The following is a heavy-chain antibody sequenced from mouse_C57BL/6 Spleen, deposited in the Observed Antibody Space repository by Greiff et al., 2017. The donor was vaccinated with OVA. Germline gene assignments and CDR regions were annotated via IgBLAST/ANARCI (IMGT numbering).Heavy chain of an antibody. CDR2: ILPSIGRT. CDR1: DSEVFPIAY. CDR3: ARCYYGSSSYWYFDV. D-gene: IGHD1-1*01. Sequence: VQLQQSGSELRSPGSSVKLSCKDFDSEVFPIAYMSWVRQKPGHGFEWIGGILPSIGRTIYGEKFEDKATLDADTLSNTAYLELNSLTSEDSAIYYCARCYYGSSSYWYFDVWGTGTTVTVSS. J-gene: IGHJ1*03. V-gene: IGHV15-2*01.